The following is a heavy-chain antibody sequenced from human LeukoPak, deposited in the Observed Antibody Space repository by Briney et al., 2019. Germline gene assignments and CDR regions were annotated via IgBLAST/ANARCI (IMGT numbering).Heavy chain of an antibody. CDR2: IYPGDSDT. J-gene: IGHJ5*02. CDR1: GYSFTCYW. Sequence: GESLKISCKGSGYSFTCYWIGWVRQMPGKGLEWMGIIYPGDSDTRYSPSFQGQVTISADKSISTAYLQWSSLKASDTAMYYCARQLYGSGSYYIYNWFDPWGQGTLVTVSS. CDR3: ARQLYGSGSYYIYNWFDP. D-gene: IGHD3-10*01. V-gene: IGHV5-51*01.